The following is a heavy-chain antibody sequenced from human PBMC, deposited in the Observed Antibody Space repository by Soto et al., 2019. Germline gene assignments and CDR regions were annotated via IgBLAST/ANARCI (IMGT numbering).Heavy chain of an antibody. CDR1: GGSISDFY. D-gene: IGHD3-10*01. J-gene: IGHJ4*02. V-gene: IGHV4-59*01. CDR2: IYYSGST. CDR3: ARGGELAAHTFEY. Sequence: SETLSLTCTVSGGSISDFYWSWIRQPPGKGLEWIGYIYYSGSTNYNPSLKSRVTISVDTSKNQFSLNLRSMSPADTAGYYCARGGELAAHTFEYWGPGTLVTVSS.